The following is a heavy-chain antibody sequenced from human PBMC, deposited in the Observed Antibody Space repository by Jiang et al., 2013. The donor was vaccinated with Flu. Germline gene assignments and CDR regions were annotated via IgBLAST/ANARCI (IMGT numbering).Heavy chain of an antibody. D-gene: IGHD3-22*01. V-gene: IGHV3-30-3*01. J-gene: IGHJ4*02. CDR1: GFTFSSYA. CDR3: ARDYYDSSGYYLPLGY. Sequence: QLVESGGGVVQPRRSLRLSCAASGFTFSSYAMHWVRQAPGKGLEWVAVISYDGSNKYYADSVKGRFTISRDNSKNTLYLQMNSLRAEDTAVYYCARDYYDSSGYYLPLGYWGQGTLVTVSS. CDR2: ISYDGSNK.